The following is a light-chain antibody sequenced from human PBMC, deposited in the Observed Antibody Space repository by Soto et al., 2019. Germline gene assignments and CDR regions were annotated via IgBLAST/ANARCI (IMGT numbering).Light chain of an antibody. Sequence: QSVLTQPASVSGSPGQSITMSCTGTSSDVGSYNLVSWYQQHPGKAPKLMIYEGSKRPSGVSNRFSGSKSGNTASLTISGLQAEDEADYYCCSYAGSSTFFGTGTKVTVL. V-gene: IGLV2-23*03. CDR2: EGS. J-gene: IGLJ1*01. CDR1: SSDVGSYNL. CDR3: CSYAGSSTF.